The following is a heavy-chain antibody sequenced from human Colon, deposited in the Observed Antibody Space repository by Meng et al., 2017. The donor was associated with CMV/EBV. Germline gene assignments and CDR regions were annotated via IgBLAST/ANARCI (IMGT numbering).Heavy chain of an antibody. V-gene: IGHV3-30*02. CDR2: IRYAGSNK. CDR3: AKDLVSLVVGPSGTNYNSYGMDV. CDR1: GFTFSSFG. D-gene: IGHD2-15*01. J-gene: IGHJ6*02. Sequence: GESLEISCAASGFTFSSFGMHWVRQAPGKGLEWVSFIRYAGSNKFYAESVRGRFTISRDNSNNTLYLKMTSLRGEDTAVYYCAKDLVSLVVGPSGTNYNSYGMDVWGQGTTVTVSS.